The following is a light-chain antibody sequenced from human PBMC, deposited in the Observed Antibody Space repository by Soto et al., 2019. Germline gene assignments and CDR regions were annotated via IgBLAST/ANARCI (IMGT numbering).Light chain of an antibody. CDR2: DAS. J-gene: IGKJ5*01. V-gene: IGKV3-11*01. CDR1: QSVSTY. Sequence: EIVLTQSPGTLSLSPGERATLSCRASQSVSTYLAWYQQRPGQAPRLLIYDASYRATDIPPRFSGSGSGTDFTLTISSPEPEDFAVYYCQQRRSWPPTITFGQGTRLEIK. CDR3: QQRRSWPPTIT.